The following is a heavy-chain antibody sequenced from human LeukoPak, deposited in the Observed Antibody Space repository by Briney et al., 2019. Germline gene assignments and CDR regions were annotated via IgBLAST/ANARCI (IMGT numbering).Heavy chain of an antibody. J-gene: IGHJ4*02. CDR3: ARSGFAWGGRDFDY. V-gene: IGHV3-23*01. Sequence: PGGSLRLSCAASGFTFSSYAMSWVRQAPGKGLEWVSAISGSGGSTYYADSVKGRFTISRDNSKNSLYLQMNSLRAEDTAVYHCARSGFAWGGRDFDYWGQGTLVTVSS. CDR2: ISGSGGST. CDR1: GFTFSSYA. D-gene: IGHD3-16*01.